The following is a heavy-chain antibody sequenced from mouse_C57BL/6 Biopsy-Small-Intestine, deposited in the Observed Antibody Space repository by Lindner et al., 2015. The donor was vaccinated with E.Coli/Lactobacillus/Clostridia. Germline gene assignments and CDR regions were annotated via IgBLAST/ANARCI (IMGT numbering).Heavy chain of an antibody. J-gene: IGHJ3*01. V-gene: IGHV1-64*01. D-gene: IGHD6-5*01. CDR3: ARDAYALAFDI. CDR2: IDPSGGST. CDR1: GYTFTNYY. Sequence: SVKVSCKASGYTFTNYYMHWVRQAPGQGLEWVGIIDPSGGSTNYAQKFQGRVTVTGDTSTSTIYMELDSLRSEDTAVYYCARDAYALAFDIWGQGTMVTVSS.